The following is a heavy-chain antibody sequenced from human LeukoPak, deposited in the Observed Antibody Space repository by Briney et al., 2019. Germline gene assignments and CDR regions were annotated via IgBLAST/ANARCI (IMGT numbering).Heavy chain of an antibody. Sequence: PGGSLRLSCAASGFTFSSYAMSWVRQAPGKGLEWVSVIYSGGSTYYADSVKGRFTISRDNSKNTLYLQMNSLRAEDTAVYYCARAPHKYYYDSSGYNYYYYYYMDVWGKGTTVTVSS. CDR3: ARAPHKYYYDSSGYNYYYYYYMDV. D-gene: IGHD3-22*01. V-gene: IGHV3-53*01. CDR1: GFTFSSYA. J-gene: IGHJ6*03. CDR2: IYSGGST.